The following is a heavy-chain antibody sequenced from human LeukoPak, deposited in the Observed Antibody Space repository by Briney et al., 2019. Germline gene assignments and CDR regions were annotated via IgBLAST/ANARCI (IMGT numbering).Heavy chain of an antibody. CDR1: GFTFSSYA. CDR3: ARPVRYSLYYYMDV. D-gene: IGHD3-9*01. V-gene: IGHV3-30*04. J-gene: IGHJ6*03. Sequence: GGSLRLSCAASGFTFSSYAMHWVRQAPGKGLEWVAVISYDGSNKYYADSVKGRFTISRDNSKNTLYLQMNSLGAEDTAVYYCARPVRYSLYYYMDVWGKGTTVTVSS. CDR2: ISYDGSNK.